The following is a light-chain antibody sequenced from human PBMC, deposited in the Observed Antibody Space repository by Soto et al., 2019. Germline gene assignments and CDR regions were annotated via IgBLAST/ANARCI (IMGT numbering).Light chain of an antibody. J-gene: IGKJ4*01. Sequence: DIQVTQSPSTLSRSVGDRVTITCRASQSIDNKLAWYQRKPGKAPKLLIYDASTLESGVPSRFSGSGSGTDFALTITSLQAEDFATYYCQQLRMYPSTFGGGTKVDIK. CDR3: QQLRMYPST. CDR2: DAS. CDR1: QSIDNK. V-gene: IGKV1-5*01.